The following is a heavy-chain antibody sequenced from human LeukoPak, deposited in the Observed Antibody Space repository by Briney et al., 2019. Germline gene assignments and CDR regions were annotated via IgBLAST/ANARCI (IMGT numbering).Heavy chain of an antibody. V-gene: IGHV1-46*01. J-gene: IGHJ3*02. Sequence: ASVKVSCKASGYTFTSYYMHWVRQAPGQGLEWMGIINPSGGSTSYAQKFQGRVTMTRDTSTSTVYMELSSLRSEDTAVYYCARGDRITIFGVVIMVAFDIWGQGTMVTVSS. CDR2: INPSGGST. CDR1: GYTFTSYY. D-gene: IGHD3-3*01. CDR3: ARGDRITIFGVVIMVAFDI.